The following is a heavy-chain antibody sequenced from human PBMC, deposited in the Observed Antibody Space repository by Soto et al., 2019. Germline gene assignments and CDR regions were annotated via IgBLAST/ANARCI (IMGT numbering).Heavy chain of an antibody. CDR3: AREYSSTLGAFDI. CDR2: IYYSGST. V-gene: IGHV4-59*01. CDR1: GGSISSYY. Sequence: SLTCTVSGGSISSYYWSWIRQPPGKGLEWIGYIYYSGSTNYNPSLKSRVTISVDTSKNQFSLKLSSVTAADTAVYYCAREYSSTLGAFDIWGQGTMVTVSS. D-gene: IGHD6-13*01. J-gene: IGHJ3*02.